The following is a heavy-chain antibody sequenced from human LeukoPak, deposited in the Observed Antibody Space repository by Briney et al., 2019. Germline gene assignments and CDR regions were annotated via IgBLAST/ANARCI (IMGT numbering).Heavy chain of an antibody. D-gene: IGHD4-11*01. CDR3: ARDRRPYSNLDY. CDR2: ISYDGSNK. J-gene: IGHJ4*02. Sequence: GGSLRLSCAASGFTFSSYAMRWVRQAPGKGLEWVAVISYDGSNKYYADSVKGRFTISRDNAKNSLYLQMNSLRAEDTAVYYCARDRRPYSNLDYWGQGTLVTVSS. V-gene: IGHV3-30*04. CDR1: GFTFSSYA.